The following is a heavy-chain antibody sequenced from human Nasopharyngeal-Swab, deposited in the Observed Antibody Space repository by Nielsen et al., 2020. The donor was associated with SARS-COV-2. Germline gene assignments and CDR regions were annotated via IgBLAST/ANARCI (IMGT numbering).Heavy chain of an antibody. CDR2: IYYSGST. D-gene: IGHD6-13*01. CDR3: ARWRIAAAGNNWFDP. Sequence: RQAPGKGLEWIGSIYYSGSTYYNPSLKSRVTISVDTSKNQFPLKLSSVTAADTAVYYCARWRIAAAGNNWFDPWGQGTLVTVSS. V-gene: IGHV4-39*01. J-gene: IGHJ5*02.